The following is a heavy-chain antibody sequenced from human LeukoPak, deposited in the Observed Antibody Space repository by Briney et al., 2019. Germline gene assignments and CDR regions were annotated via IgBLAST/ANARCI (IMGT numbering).Heavy chain of an antibody. V-gene: IGHV1-18*04. D-gene: IGHD2-15*01. CDR3: ARGHCSGGSCYSRAYYYYGMGV. CDR2: ISAYNGNT. Sequence: ASVKVSCKASGYTFASYGISWVRQAPGQGLEWMGWISAYNGNTNYAQKLQGRVTMTTDTSTSTAYMELRSLRSDDTAVYYCARGHCSGGSCYSRAYYYYGMGVWGKGTTVNVSS. CDR1: GYTFASYG. J-gene: IGHJ6*01.